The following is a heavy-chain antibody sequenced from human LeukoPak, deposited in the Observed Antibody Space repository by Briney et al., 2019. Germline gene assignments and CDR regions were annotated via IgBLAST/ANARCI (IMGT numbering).Heavy chain of an antibody. CDR3: ARVGSSGYYSDY. CDR1: GFTFSSYW. Sequence: GGSLRLSCAASGFTFSSYWMSWVRQAPGKGLEWVANIKQDGIEKYYVDSVRGRFTISRDNAKNSLYLQMNSLRAEDTAVYYCARVGSSGYYSDYWGQGTLVTVSS. CDR2: IKQDGIEK. V-gene: IGHV3-7*01. D-gene: IGHD3-22*01. J-gene: IGHJ4*02.